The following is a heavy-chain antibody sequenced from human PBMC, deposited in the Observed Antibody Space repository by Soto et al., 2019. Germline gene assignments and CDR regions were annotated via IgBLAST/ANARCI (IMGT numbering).Heavy chain of an antibody. J-gene: IGHJ5*02. CDR1: GGSMISYY. D-gene: IGHD2-15*01. CDR3: ATLPPRIEVTVLPIPT. CDR2: IYYIGST. Sequence: PSETLSLTCTVSGGSMISYYWSWIRQPPGRGLEWIGFIYYIGSTNYNPSLRGRVTISVDKSNYQFSLTLKYVTAADTAVYYCATLPPRIEVTVLPIPTWGQGTLVTVSS. V-gene: IGHV4-59*12.